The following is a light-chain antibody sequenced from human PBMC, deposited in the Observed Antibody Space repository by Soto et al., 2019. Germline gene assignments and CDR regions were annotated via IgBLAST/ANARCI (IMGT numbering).Light chain of an antibody. CDR2: AAS. V-gene: IGKV1-5*01. CDR3: QHYNSYSEA. Sequence: IQMTQSPSSLSASVGDRLTIACRASQSIGYYLNWYQQKPGKAPQLLIYAASNLQSGVPSRFSGSGSGTEFTLTISSLQPDDFATYYCQHYNSYSEAFGQGTKVDIK. J-gene: IGKJ1*01. CDR1: QSIGYY.